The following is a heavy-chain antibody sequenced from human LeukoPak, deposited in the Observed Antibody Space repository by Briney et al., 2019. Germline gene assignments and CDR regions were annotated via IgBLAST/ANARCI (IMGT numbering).Heavy chain of an antibody. CDR3: ARGPPRRFGYYYYMDV. D-gene: IGHD3-10*01. J-gene: IGHJ6*03. V-gene: IGHV1-8*01. Sequence: ASVKVSCKASGYTFTSYDINWVRQATGQGLEWMGWMNPNSGNTGYAQKVQDRVTMTRNTSISTAYMELSSLRSEDTAVYYCARGPPRRFGYYYYMDVWGKGTTVTVSS. CDR1: GYTFTSYD. CDR2: MNPNSGNT.